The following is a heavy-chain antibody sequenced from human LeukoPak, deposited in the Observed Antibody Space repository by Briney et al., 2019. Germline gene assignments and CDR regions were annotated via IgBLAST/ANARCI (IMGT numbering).Heavy chain of an antibody. Sequence: SGPTLVNPTQTLTLTCTFSGFSLTTSGVGVGWIRQPPGKALEWLALINWDDQKVYSPSLQSRLSITKDTSKNQVVLTMTNVDPVDTATYYCAHRRDSSGYQYRYWFAPWGQGTPVTVSS. J-gene: IGHJ5*02. CDR3: AHRRDSSGYQYRYWFAP. V-gene: IGHV2-5*02. CDR1: GFSLTTSGVG. D-gene: IGHD3-22*01. CDR2: INWDDQK.